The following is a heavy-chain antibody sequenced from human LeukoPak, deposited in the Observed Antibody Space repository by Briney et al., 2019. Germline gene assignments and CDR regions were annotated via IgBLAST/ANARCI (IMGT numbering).Heavy chain of an antibody. CDR1: GFTFSSYW. J-gene: IGHJ1*01. CDR2: IKQDGSEK. V-gene: IGHV3-7*03. CDR3: AKEIYGDPTGGRFQH. Sequence: GGSLRLSCAASGFTFSSYWMSWVRQAPGKGLEWVANIKQDGSEKYYVDSVKGRFTISRDNAKNSLYLQMNNLRAEDTAVFYCAKEIYGDPTGGRFQHWGQGTLVTVSS. D-gene: IGHD4-17*01.